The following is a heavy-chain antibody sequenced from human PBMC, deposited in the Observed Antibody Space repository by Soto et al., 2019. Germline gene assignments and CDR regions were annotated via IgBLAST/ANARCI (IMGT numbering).Heavy chain of an antibody. Sequence: PGGSLRLSCAASGFTFSSYAMHWVRQAPGKGLEWVAVISYDGSNKYYADSVKGRFTISRDNSKNTLYLQMNSLRAEDTAVYYCARDEGGYCSGGSCPLVDYWGQGTLVTVSS. CDR3: ARDEGGYCSGGSCPLVDY. D-gene: IGHD2-15*01. V-gene: IGHV3-30-3*01. CDR2: ISYDGSNK. CDR1: GFTFSSYA. J-gene: IGHJ4*02.